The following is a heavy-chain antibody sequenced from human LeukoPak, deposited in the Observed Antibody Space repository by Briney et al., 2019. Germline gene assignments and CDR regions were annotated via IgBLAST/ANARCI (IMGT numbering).Heavy chain of an antibody. J-gene: IGHJ4*02. CDR1: GFTFSNYA. V-gene: IGHV3-23*01. CDR3: AKGEMGTTSYYFDY. CDR2: ISGSGGGT. Sequence: PGGSLRLSCAASGFTFSNYALSWVRQAPGKGLEWVSTISGSGGGTYYADSVKGRFTISRDNSKNTLYLQMNSLRAEDTAVYYCAKGEMGTTSYYFDYWGQGTLVTVSS. D-gene: IGHD5-24*01.